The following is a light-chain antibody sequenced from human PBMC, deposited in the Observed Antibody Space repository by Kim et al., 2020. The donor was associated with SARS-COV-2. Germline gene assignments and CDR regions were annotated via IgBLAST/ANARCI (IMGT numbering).Light chain of an antibody. Sequence: SLSPGKRATLSCRASQSVSSYLAWYQQKPGQAPRLLIYDASNRATGIPARFSGSGSGTDFTLTISSLEPEDFAVYYCQQRSNWPLTFGGGTKVDIK. J-gene: IGKJ4*01. CDR2: DAS. V-gene: IGKV3-11*01. CDR1: QSVSSY. CDR3: QQRSNWPLT.